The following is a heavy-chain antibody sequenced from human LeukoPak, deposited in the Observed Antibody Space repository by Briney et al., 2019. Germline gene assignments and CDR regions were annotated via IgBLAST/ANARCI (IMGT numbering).Heavy chain of an antibody. CDR2: ISGSGDST. Sequence: PGGSLRLSCAASGFAFTTCAINWVRQAPGKGLEWVSTISGSGDSTYYADSVKGRFTISRDNSKNTLYLQMNSLRAEDTAVHYCAKEVYGSGRYYCDYWGQGTLVTVSS. D-gene: IGHD3-10*01. CDR1: GFAFTTCA. CDR3: AKEVYGSGRYYCDY. J-gene: IGHJ4*02. V-gene: IGHV3-23*01.